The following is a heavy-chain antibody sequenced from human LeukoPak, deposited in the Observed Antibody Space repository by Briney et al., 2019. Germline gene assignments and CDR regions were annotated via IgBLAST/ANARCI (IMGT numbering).Heavy chain of an antibody. CDR3: AKYQLLTKFSLDY. CDR1: GFTFSSYA. Sequence: GGSLRLSCAASGFTFSSYAMSWVRQAPGKGLEWVSAISGSGGSTYYADSVKGRFTISRDNSKNTLCLQMNSLRAEDTAVYYCAKYQLLTKFSLDYWGQGTLVTVSS. J-gene: IGHJ4*02. D-gene: IGHD2-2*01. V-gene: IGHV3-23*01. CDR2: ISGSGGST.